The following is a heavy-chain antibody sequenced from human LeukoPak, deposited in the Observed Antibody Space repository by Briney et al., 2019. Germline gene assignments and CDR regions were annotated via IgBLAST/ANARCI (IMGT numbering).Heavy chain of an antibody. Sequence: SETLSLTCTVSGGSISSGGYYWSWIRQHPGKGLEWIGYIYYSGSTYYNPSLKGRVTISVDTSKNQFSLKLSSVTAADTAVYYCARRGRAAAGNLDYWGQGTLVTVSS. CDR1: GGSISSGGYY. CDR3: ARRGRAAAGNLDY. D-gene: IGHD6-13*01. V-gene: IGHV4-31*03. CDR2: IYYSGST. J-gene: IGHJ4*02.